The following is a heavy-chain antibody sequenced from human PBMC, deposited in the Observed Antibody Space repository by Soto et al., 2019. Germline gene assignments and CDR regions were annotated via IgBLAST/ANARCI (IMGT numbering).Heavy chain of an antibody. CDR3: ARGPTGWYGYDY. J-gene: IGHJ4*02. V-gene: IGHV3-74*01. CDR2: IYSDGSRK. CDR1: GFTFSSSW. D-gene: IGHD6-19*01. Sequence: EVQLVESGGGLVQPGGSLRLSCAASGFTFSSSWMHWVRQAPGKGLVWVSRIYSDGSRKNDADSVQGRFTISRDNAKNKLYLQMNSLRAEETALYYCARGPTGWYGYDYWGQGTLVTVSS.